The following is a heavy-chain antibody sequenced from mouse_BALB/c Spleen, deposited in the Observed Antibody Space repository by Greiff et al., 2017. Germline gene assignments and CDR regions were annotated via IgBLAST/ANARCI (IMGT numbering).Heavy chain of an antibody. Sequence: EVQLVESGPGLVKPSQSLSLTCTVTGYSITSDYAWNWIRQFPGNKLEWMGYISYSGSTSYNPSLKSRISITRDTSKNQFFLQLNSVTTEDTATYYCATYDYYAMDYWGQGTSVTVSS. D-gene: IGHD2-12*01. V-gene: IGHV3-2*02. CDR3: ATYDYYAMDY. CDR1: GYSITSDYA. CDR2: ISYSGST. J-gene: IGHJ4*01.